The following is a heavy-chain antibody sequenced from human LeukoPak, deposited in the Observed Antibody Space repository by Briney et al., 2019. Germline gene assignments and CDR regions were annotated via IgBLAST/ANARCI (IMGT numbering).Heavy chain of an antibody. D-gene: IGHD3-10*01. J-gene: IGHJ4*02. CDR2: IYYSGST. CDR1: GGSVSSGSYY. V-gene: IGHV4-61*01. Sequence: SETLSLTCTVSGGSVSSGSYYWSWIRQPPGKGLEWIGYIYYSGSTNYNPSLKSRVTISVDTSKNQFSLKLSSVTAADTAVYYCARSQNYYGSGDYWSQGTLVTVSS. CDR3: ARSQNYYGSGDY.